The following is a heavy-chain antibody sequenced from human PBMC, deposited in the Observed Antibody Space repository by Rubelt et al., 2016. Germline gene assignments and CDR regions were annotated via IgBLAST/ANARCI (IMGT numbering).Heavy chain of an antibody. CDR3: ARDAEYSSSHDLDY. J-gene: IGHJ4*02. CDR2: INTHTGNP. V-gene: IGHV7-4-1*02. CDR1: GYTFTRYA. D-gene: IGHD6-6*01. Sequence: QVQLVQSGSELKKPGASVQVSCKASGYTFTRYAMTWVRQAPGQWLEWMGWINTHTGNPTYAQGLTGGVVFSLDTSVSTAYLQISSLKDEDTAVYDCARDAEYSSSHDLDYWGQGTLVTVSS.